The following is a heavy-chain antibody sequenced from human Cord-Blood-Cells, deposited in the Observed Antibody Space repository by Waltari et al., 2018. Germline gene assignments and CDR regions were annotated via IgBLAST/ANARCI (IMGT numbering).Heavy chain of an antibody. CDR1: GGPFSSNT. D-gene: IGHD4-17*01. CDR3: ARVNGDYNWFDP. J-gene: IGHJ5*02. CDR2: IIPILGIA. V-gene: IGHV1-69*02. Sequence: QVQLVQSGAEVKKPGSSVKVSCKASGGPFSSNTISWVRQAPGQGLEWMGRIIPILGIANYAQKFQGRVTITADKSTSTAYMELSSLRSEDTAVYYCARVNGDYNWFDPWGQGTLVTVSS.